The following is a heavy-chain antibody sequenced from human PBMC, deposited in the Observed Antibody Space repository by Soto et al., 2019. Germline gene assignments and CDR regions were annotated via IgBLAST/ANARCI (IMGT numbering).Heavy chain of an antibody. Sequence: QVQLVQSGAEVKKPGASVKVSCKASGYTFTSYGISWVRQAPGQGLEWMGWISAYNGNTNYAQKLQGRVTMTTDTTTSTAYMELRSLRSDDTAVYYCARNPRTYGSEVRNWFDPWGQGTLVTVSS. CDR1: GYTFTSYG. CDR3: ARNPRTYGSEVRNWFDP. D-gene: IGHD3-10*01. V-gene: IGHV1-18*01. CDR2: ISAYNGNT. J-gene: IGHJ5*02.